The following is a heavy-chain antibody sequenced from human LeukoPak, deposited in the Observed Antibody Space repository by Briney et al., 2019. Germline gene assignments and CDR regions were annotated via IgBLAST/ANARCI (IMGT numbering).Heavy chain of an antibody. D-gene: IGHD3-9*01. CDR3: ARSGQSRYFDYLE. CDR1: GYTFASYG. J-gene: IGHJ4*02. V-gene: IGHV1-18*01. Sequence: ASVKVSCKASGYTFASYGIIWVRQAPGQGLEWMGWISAYDGNTDYAQKFQGRVSVTRDTSTGSAYLELRRLISDDTAVYYCARSGQSRYFDYLEWGQGTRVIVSS. CDR2: ISAYDGNT.